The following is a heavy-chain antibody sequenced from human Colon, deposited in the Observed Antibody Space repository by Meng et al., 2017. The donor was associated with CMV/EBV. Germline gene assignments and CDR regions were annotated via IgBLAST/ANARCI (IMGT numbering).Heavy chain of an antibody. D-gene: IGHD2-15*01. V-gene: IGHV3-48*04. CDR1: GFTFSSYS. Sequence: GGSLRLSCEASGFTFSSYSMNWVRQAPGKGLEWVAYIGSSSNSIYYAASVKGRFTISRDNANNLLFLQMNSLRAEDTAVFYCARSLRILSPMDVWGHGTTVTVSS. J-gene: IGHJ6*02. CDR2: IGSSSNSI. CDR3: ARSLRILSPMDV.